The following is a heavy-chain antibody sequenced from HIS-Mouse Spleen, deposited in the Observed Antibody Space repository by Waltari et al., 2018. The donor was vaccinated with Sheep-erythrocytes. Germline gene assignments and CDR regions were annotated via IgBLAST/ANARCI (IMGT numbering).Heavy chain of an antibody. CDR2: IYYSGST. CDR1: GGSISSSSYY. CDR3: ARHKDTAMVHFDY. V-gene: IGHV4-39*01. D-gene: IGHD5-18*01. J-gene: IGHJ4*02. Sequence: QLQLQESGPGLVKPSETLSLTCTVSGGSISSSSYYWGWVRQPPGKVLEWIGSIYYSGSTYYNPSLKSRVTISVDTSKNQFSLKLSSVTAADTAVYYCARHKDTAMVHFDYWGQGTLVTVSS.